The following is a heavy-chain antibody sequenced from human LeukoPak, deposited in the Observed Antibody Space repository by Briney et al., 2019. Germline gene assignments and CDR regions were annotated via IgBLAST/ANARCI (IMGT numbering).Heavy chain of an antibody. CDR2: INAGNGNT. J-gene: IGHJ4*02. D-gene: IGHD6-13*01. V-gene: IGHV1-3*01. CDR3: ATTDPSAAAGEGSDY. Sequence: ASVKVSCKASGHTFTSYAMHWVRQAPGQRLEWMGWINAGNGNTKYSQKFQGRVTITRDTSASTAYMELSSLRSEDTAVYYCATTDPSAAAGEGSDYWGQGTLVIVSS. CDR1: GHTFTSYA.